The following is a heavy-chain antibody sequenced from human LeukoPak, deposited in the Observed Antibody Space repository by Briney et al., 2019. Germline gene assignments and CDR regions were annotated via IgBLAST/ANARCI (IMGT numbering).Heavy chain of an antibody. CDR2: IKEDGGEK. Sequence: PGGSLRLSCAASGFTFSRYWMSWVRQAPGKGLEWVANIKEDGGEKFHVDSVKGRFTISRDNAKNSLYLQMNSLRAEDTAVYYCARDNTGCTNGVCYTLDYWGQGTLVTVSS. J-gene: IGHJ4*02. D-gene: IGHD2-8*01. CDR3: ARDNTGCTNGVCYTLDY. V-gene: IGHV3-7*01. CDR1: GFTFSRYW.